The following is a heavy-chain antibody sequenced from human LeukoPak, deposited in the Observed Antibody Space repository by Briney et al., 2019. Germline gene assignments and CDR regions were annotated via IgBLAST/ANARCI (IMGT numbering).Heavy chain of an antibody. Sequence: SETLFLTCGVSGGSITNTNYWTWVRQPPGKGLEWIGEVNLQGSTNYNPSLMGRVAIAVDTSENHISLQLTSVTAADTAVYHCAREGGPYRPLDYSGQGTLVTVSS. CDR3: AREGGPYRPLDY. V-gene: IGHV4-4*02. CDR1: GGSITNTNY. CDR2: VNLQGST. J-gene: IGHJ4*02.